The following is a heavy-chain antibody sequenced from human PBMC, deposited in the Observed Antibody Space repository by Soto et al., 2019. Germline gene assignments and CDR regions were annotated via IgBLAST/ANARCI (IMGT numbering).Heavy chain of an antibody. V-gene: IGHV3-7*01. CDR2: IKQDGSEK. CDR3: ARNNYMWGSFPN. D-gene: IGHD3-16*01. J-gene: IGHJ4*02. CDR1: GFTFRNDW. Sequence: GGSLRLSCVASGFTFRNDWMSWVRQAPGKGLEWVANIKQDGSEKYYVNSVKGRFTISRDNAKNSLYLHMNSLRAEDTAVYYCARNNYMWGSFPNWGQGTLVTVSS.